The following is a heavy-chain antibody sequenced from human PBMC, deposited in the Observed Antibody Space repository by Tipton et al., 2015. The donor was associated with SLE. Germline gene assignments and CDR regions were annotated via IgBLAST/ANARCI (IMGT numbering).Heavy chain of an antibody. V-gene: IGHV4-61*02. CDR3: ARAELYYVFWSGYRGAFDI. CDR2: IYTSGST. CDR1: GGSISSGSYY. Sequence: TLSLTCTVSGGSISSGSYYWSGIRQPAGKGLEWIGRIYTSGSTNYNPSLKSRVTISVDTSKNQFSLKLSSVTAADTAVYYCARAELYYVFWSGYRGAFDIWRQGTMVTVTS. D-gene: IGHD3-3*01. J-gene: IGHJ3*02.